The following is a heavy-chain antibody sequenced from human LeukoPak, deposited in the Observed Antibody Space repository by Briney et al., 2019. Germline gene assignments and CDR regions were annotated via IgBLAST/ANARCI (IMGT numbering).Heavy chain of an antibody. Sequence: SETLSLTCAVSGYSFSSAYRWGWIRQPPGEGLEWIGTIYDTGRIYYNPSLKGRVTISVDTSKDQFSLTLTSVTAAGTAVYYCANGETLTTAYFDDWGQGTLVTVSS. CDR2: IYDTGRI. V-gene: IGHV4-38-2*01. J-gene: IGHJ4*02. CDR3: ANGETLTTAYFDD. CDR1: GYSFSSAYR. D-gene: IGHD4-17*01.